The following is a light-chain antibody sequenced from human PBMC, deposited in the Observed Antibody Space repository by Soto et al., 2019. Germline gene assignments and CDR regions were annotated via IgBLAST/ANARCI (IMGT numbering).Light chain of an antibody. J-gene: IGLJ2*01. CDR3: SSYTNRNTLV. V-gene: IGLV2-14*03. CDR2: DVT. CDR1: SSDVGGYNF. Sequence: QSALTQPASGSGSPGQSITISCTGTSSDVGGYNFVSWYQQHPGKAPKLMIYDVTNRPSGVSNRFSGSKSGNTASLTISGLQAEDEADYYCSSYTNRNTLVFGGGTKLTVL.